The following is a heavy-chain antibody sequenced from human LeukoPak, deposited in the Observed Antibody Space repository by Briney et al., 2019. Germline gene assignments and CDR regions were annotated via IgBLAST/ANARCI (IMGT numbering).Heavy chain of an antibody. V-gene: IGHV4-59*08. D-gene: IGHD5-12*01. CDR1: GGSISSYY. Sequence: SETLSLTCTVSGGSISSYYWSWIRQPPGKGLEWIGYIYYSGSTNYNPSLKSRVTISVDTSKNQFSLKLSSVTAADTAVYYCARQGMNSGYDYYFDYWGQGTLVTVSS. CDR2: IYYSGST. CDR3: ARQGMNSGYDYYFDY. J-gene: IGHJ4*02.